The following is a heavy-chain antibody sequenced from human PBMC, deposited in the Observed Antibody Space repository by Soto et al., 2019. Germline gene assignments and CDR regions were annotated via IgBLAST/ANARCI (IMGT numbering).Heavy chain of an antibody. J-gene: IGHJ3*02. CDR1: GYTFTSYG. Sequence: ASVKVSCKASGYTFTSYGISWVRQAPGQGLEWMGWISAYNGNTNYAQKLQGRVTMTTDTSTSTAYMELRSLRSDDTAVYYCASGLRYCSGGSCYSGLAFDIWGQGTMVTVSS. CDR2: ISAYNGNT. V-gene: IGHV1-18*01. D-gene: IGHD2-15*01. CDR3: ASGLRYCSGGSCYSGLAFDI.